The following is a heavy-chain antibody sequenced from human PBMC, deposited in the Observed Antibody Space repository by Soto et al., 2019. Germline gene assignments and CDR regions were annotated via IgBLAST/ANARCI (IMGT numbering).Heavy chain of an antibody. V-gene: IGHV3-48*02. CDR3: ARDTYYYDSSGYYPLGY. CDR1: GFTFSSYS. Sequence: EVQLVESGGGLVQPGGSLRLSCAASGFTFSSYSMNWVRQAPGKRLEWVSYISSSSSTIYYADSVKGRFTISRDNAKNLLYLQMNSLRDEDTAVYYCARDTYYYDSSGYYPLGYWGQGTLVTVSS. CDR2: ISSSSSTI. J-gene: IGHJ4*02. D-gene: IGHD3-22*01.